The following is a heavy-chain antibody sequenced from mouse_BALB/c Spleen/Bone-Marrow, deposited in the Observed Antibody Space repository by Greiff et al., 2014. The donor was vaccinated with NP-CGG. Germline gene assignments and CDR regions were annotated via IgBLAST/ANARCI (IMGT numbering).Heavy chain of an antibody. CDR1: GFTFSSYT. D-gene: IGHD2-3*01. J-gene: IGHJ4*01. Sequence: EVNLVESGGGLVKPGGSLKLSCAASGFTFSSYTMSWVRQTPEKRLEWVATISSGGSYTYYPDSVKGRFTISRDNAMNTLYLQMSSLKSEDTAMYYCTRDLYDGYYYYAMDYWGQGTSVTVSS. CDR2: ISSGGSYT. V-gene: IGHV5-6-4*01. CDR3: TRDLYDGYYYYAMDY.